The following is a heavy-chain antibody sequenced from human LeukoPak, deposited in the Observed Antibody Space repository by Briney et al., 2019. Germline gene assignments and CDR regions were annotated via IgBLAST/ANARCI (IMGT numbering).Heavy chain of an antibody. D-gene: IGHD3-10*01. J-gene: IGHJ5*02. CDR2: INHSGST. CDR1: GGSFSGFY. V-gene: IGHV4-34*01. Sequence: PSATLSLTCAVYGGSFSGFYWSWVRQPPGKGLELIGEINHSGSTYYNPSFKSRVTILVDTSRNQFSLKLTSVTAADTAVYYCARVPDSGSHFAWFDPWGQGTQVTVSS. CDR3: ARVPDSGSHFAWFDP.